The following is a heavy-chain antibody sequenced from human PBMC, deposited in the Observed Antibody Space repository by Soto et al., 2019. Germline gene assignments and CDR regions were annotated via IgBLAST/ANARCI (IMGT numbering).Heavy chain of an antibody. CDR3: ARDRYSGYNSQFDY. V-gene: IGHV1-2*02. CDR1: GYIFTGYY. D-gene: IGHD5-12*01. J-gene: IGHJ4*02. Sequence: GASVKVSRKASGYIFTGYYIHWVRQAPGQGLEWMGWINPNTRGTHSAQRFQGRVTMTRDTSISTAYMELSSLRSDDSAVYYCARDRYSGYNSQFDYWGQGTLVTVSS. CDR2: INPNTRGT.